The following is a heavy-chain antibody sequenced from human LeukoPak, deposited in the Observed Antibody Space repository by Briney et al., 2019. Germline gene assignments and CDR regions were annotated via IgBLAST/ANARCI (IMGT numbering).Heavy chain of an antibody. Sequence: ASVKVSCKASGGTFSSYAISWVRQAPGQGLEWMGRIIPILGIANYAQRFQGRVTITADKSTSTAYMELSSLRSEDTVVYYCASSPMRLLYYFDYWGQGTLVTVSS. CDR3: ASSPMRLLYYFDY. CDR2: IIPILGIA. CDR1: GGTFSSYA. J-gene: IGHJ4*02. V-gene: IGHV1-69*04. D-gene: IGHD2-15*01.